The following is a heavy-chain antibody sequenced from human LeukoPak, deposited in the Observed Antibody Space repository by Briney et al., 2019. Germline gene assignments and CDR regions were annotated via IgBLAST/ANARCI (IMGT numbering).Heavy chain of an antibody. CDR2: ISSSSSYI. Sequence: GGSLRLSCAASGFTFSSYSMNWVRQAPGKGLEWVSSISSSSSYIYYADSVKGRFTISRDNAKNSLCLQMNSLRAEDTAVYYCARVMAARHAFDIWGQGTMVTVSS. J-gene: IGHJ3*02. CDR1: GFTFSSYS. V-gene: IGHV3-21*01. D-gene: IGHD6-6*01. CDR3: ARVMAARHAFDI.